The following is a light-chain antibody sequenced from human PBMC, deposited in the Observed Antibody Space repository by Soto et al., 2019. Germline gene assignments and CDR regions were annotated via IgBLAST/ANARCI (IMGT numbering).Light chain of an antibody. CDR2: EVS. CDR1: SSDVGGYNY. V-gene: IGLV2-8*01. CDR3: SSYAGSNNFVV. Sequence: QSALTQPPSASGSPGQSVTISCTGPSSDVGGYNYVSWYQQHPGKAPKLMIYEVSKRPSGVPDRFSGSKSGNTASLTVSGLQAEDEADYYCSSYAGSNNFVVFGGGTKVTVL. J-gene: IGLJ2*01.